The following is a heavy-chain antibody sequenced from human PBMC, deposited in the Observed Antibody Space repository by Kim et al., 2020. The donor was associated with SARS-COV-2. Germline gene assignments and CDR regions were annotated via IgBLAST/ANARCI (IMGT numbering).Heavy chain of an antibody. D-gene: IGHD2-2*01. CDR1: GGTFSSYA. V-gene: IGHV1-69*13. Sequence: SVKVSCKASGGTFSSYAISWVRQAPGQGLEWMGGIIPIFGTANYAQKFQGRVTITADESTSTAYMELSSLRSEDTAVYYCAIYCSSTSCYDYWGQGTLVTVSS. CDR3: AIYCSSTSCYDY. CDR2: IIPIFGTA. J-gene: IGHJ4*02.